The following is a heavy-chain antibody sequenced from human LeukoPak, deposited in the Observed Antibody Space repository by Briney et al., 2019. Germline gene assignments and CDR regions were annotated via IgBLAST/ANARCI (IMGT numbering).Heavy chain of an antibody. CDR2: INAGNGNT. CDR3: ARDSESHMVWSYYGMDV. CDR1: GYAFTSYN. V-gene: IGHV1-3*01. D-gene: IGHD3-3*01. J-gene: IGHJ6*02. Sequence: ASVNVSCKASGYAFTSYNIHWVRQAPGQRPEWMGWINAGNGNTKYSQKFQGRVTITRDTSASIAHMEMSSLRSEDTAVYYCARDSESHMVWSYYGMDVWGQGTSVTVSS.